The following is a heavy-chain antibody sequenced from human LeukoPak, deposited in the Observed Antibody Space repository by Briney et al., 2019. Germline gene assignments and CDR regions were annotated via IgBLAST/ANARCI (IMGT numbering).Heavy chain of an antibody. D-gene: IGHD7-27*01. V-gene: IGHV3-23*01. Sequence: GGSLRLSCAASGFTFSSSALSWVRQAPRKGLEWVSAISGGGGSTYYADSVKGRFIISRDNSKNTLFLQMNNLRAEDTALYYCAKDRWGGDAFDVWGQGTMVTVSS. CDR1: GFTFSSSA. CDR2: ISGGGGST. CDR3: AKDRWGGDAFDV. J-gene: IGHJ3*01.